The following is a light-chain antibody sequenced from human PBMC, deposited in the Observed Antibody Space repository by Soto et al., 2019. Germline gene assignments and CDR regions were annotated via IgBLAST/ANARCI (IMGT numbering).Light chain of an antibody. V-gene: IGKV1-5*01. CDR1: QSISSW. J-gene: IGKJ1*01. Sequence: IQMTQSPSTLSASVGDKITITCRASQSISSWLAWYQQKPGKAPKLLIYDASGLKSGVPSRFSGSGSGTEFTLTISSLQPDDFATYFCQHYNTSWWTFGQGTKVDI. CDR2: DAS. CDR3: QHYNTSWWT.